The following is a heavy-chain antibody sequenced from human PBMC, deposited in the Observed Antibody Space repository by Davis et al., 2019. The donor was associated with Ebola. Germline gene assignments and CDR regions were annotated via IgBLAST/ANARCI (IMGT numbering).Heavy chain of an antibody. V-gene: IGHV1-18*01. CDR2: ISAYNGNT. Sequence: ASVKVSCKASGYTFKNYAISWVRQAPGQGLEWMGWISAYNGNTNYAQILQGRVTMTTDTSTGTAYMELRSLRSDDTAVYYCARDRGAGGSYMDDHFDPWGQGTLVTVSS. D-gene: IGHD3-10*01. CDR3: ARDRGAGGSYMDDHFDP. J-gene: IGHJ5*02. CDR1: GYTFKNYA.